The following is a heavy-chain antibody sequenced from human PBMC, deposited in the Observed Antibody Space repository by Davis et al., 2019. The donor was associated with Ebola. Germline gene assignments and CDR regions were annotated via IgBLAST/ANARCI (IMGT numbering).Heavy chain of an antibody. CDR1: GGSISSYY. CDR3: ARHESSWYLNWFAP. J-gene: IGHJ5*02. D-gene: IGHD6-13*01. Sequence: GSLRLSCTASGGSISSYYWRWIRQPPGKGLEWIGCIYYSGSTYYNPYLKSRVTISVDTSKNQFSLKLSSVTAADTAVYYCARHESSWYLNWFAPWGQGTLVTVSS. V-gene: IGHV4-39*01. CDR2: IYYSGST.